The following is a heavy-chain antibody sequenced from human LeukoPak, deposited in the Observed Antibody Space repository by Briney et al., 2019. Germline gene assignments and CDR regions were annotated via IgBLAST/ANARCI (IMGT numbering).Heavy chain of an antibody. J-gene: IGHJ6*02. CDR3: AREGVGGAYAMDV. Sequence: GASVKVSCRTSGYTFAAYYIHWERQAPGQGLEWMGWVNPNGGGTNYAQKFKDRLTMTRDTSISTAYMELSSPESDDTAVYFCAREGVGGAYAMDVWGQGTTVTVSS. CDR1: GYTFAAYY. D-gene: IGHD2-21*01. CDR2: VNPNGGGT. V-gene: IGHV1-2*02.